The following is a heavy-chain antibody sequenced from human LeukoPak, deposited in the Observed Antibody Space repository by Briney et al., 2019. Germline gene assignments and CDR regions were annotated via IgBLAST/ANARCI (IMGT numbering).Heavy chain of an antibody. CDR3: ARGGGYSYGANDY. D-gene: IGHD5-18*01. J-gene: IGHJ4*02. V-gene: IGHV3-74*01. CDR2: INSDGSST. CDR1: GFTFSSYW. Sequence: GGPLRLSCAASGFTFSSYWMHWVRQAPGKGLVWVSRINSDGSSTSYADSVKGRFTFSRDNAKNTLYLQMNSLRAEGTAVYYCARGGGYSYGANDYWGQGTLVTVSS.